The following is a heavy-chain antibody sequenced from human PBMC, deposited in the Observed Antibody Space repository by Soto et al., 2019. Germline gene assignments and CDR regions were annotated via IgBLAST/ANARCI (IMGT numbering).Heavy chain of an antibody. D-gene: IGHD1-1*01. CDR2: IYPGDSDI. J-gene: IGHJ3*02. CDR1: GYSFTSYW. Sequence: PGESLKISCKGSGYSFTSYWIAWVRQVPGKGLELMGVIYPGDSDIRYSPSFQGQVTISADKSISTAYLQWSSLKASDTAMYYCARPGLSLDDAFDIWGQGTMVTVSS. CDR3: ARPGLSLDDAFDI. V-gene: IGHV5-51*01.